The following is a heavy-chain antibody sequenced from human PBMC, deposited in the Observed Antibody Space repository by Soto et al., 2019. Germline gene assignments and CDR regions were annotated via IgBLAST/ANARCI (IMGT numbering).Heavy chain of an antibody. J-gene: IGHJ1*01. CDR2: ISYDTTKE. Sequence: GGSLRLSCAVSGFAFSSYAMHWVRQAPGQGLEWVSTISYDTTKEYYADSVKGRFTISRDNSKSMVFLQMRSLRPDDMAVYYCATEALSLITVVVPTLGYWGQGMLVTV. CDR1: GFAFSSYA. D-gene: IGHD4-4*01. V-gene: IGHV3-30-3*01. CDR3: ATEALSLITVVVPTLGY.